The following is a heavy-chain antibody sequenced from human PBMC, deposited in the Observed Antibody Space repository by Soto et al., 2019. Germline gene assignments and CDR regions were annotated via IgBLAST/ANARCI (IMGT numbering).Heavy chain of an antibody. D-gene: IGHD2-15*01. CDR1: GYTFSDYA. J-gene: IGHJ2*01. Sequence: QVQLVQSGGEVKKPGASVKVSCQASGYTFSDYAISWVRQGPGQGLEWMGWISASTRNTDQAQNFQGRVIMTLDTSTNTAYMELRSLRYDDTAVYYCVRCYCSVGSCYACWHFDLWGRGTLVTVSS. CDR2: ISASTRNT. CDR3: VRCYCSVGSCYACWHFDL. V-gene: IGHV1-18*01.